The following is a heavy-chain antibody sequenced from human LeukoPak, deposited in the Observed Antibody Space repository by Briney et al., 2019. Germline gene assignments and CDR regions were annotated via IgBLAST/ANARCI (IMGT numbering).Heavy chain of an antibody. J-gene: IGHJ6*03. D-gene: IGHD3-22*01. CDR3: ARPTYRYDSSGYYLVYYYMDV. CDR1: GFTFSSYG. V-gene: IGHV3-30*03. CDR2: ILYDGSNE. Sequence: GGSLRLSCAASGFTFSSYGMHWVRQAPGKGLEWVAVILYDGSNEYYTDSVKGRFTISRDNSKNTLYLQMNSLRAEDTAVYYCARPTYRYDSSGYYLVYYYMDVWGKGTTVTVSS.